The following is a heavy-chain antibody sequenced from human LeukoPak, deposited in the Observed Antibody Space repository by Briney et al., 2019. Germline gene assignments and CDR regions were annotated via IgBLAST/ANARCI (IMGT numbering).Heavy chain of an antibody. D-gene: IGHD4-17*01. J-gene: IGHJ4*02. V-gene: IGHV3-30*04. CDR1: GFTFSSYA. CDR3: AREGLDYGDFPYFDY. Sequence: QSGGSLRLSCAASGFTFSSYAMHWVRQAPGKGLEWVAVISYDGSNKYYADSVKGRFTISRDNSKNTLYLQMNSLRAEDTAVYYCAREGLDYGDFPYFDYWGQGTLVTVSS. CDR2: ISYDGSNK.